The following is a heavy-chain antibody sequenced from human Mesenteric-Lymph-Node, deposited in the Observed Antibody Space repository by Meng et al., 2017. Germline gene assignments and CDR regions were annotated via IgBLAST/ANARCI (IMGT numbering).Heavy chain of an antibody. CDR3: ARAPRLYYYDSSGYHDAFDI. V-gene: IGHV3-7*01. CDR1: GFTFDDYW. D-gene: IGHD3-22*01. CDR2: INRDGSEK. J-gene: IGHJ3*02. Sequence: GGSLRLSCAASGFTFDDYWMSWVRQAPGKGLEWVANINRDGSEKFYVESVKGRFTISRDNSKNTVSLQMNSLRAEDTAVYYCARAPRLYYYDSSGYHDAFDIWGQGTMVTVSS.